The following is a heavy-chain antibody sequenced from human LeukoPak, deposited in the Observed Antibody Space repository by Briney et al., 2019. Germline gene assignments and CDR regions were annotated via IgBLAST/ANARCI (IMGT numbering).Heavy chain of an antibody. J-gene: IGHJ4*02. Sequence: ASVKVSCKASGYTFTSYGICWVRQAPGQGLEWMGWISAYNGNTNYAQKLQGIVTMTTDTSTSTAYMELRSLRSDDTAVYYCARDSSDYYDSSGYYYYWGQGTLVTVSS. CDR1: GYTFTSYG. CDR2: ISAYNGNT. V-gene: IGHV1-18*01. CDR3: ARDSSDYYDSSGYYYY. D-gene: IGHD3-22*01.